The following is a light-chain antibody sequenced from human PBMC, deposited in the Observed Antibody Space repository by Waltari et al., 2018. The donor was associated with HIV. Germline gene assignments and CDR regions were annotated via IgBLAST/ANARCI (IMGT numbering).Light chain of an antibody. J-gene: IGLJ3*02. CDR1: RSDVGTYDL. Sequence: PGQSITVSCTGTRSDVGTYDLVSWYQQPPGKAPKLMIYEVTKRPSGVSNRFSGSKSGNTASLTVSGLQADDEAEYYCCSYRGSNTWVFGGGTKVTVL. CDR3: CSYRGSNTWV. CDR2: EVT. V-gene: IGLV2-23*02.